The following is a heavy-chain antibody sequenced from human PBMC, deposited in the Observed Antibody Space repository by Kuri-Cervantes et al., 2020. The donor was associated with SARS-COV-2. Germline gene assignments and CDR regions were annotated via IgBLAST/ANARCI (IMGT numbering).Heavy chain of an antibody. Sequence: SQTLSLTCVISGGAINTYNWWTWVRQPPGKGLQWIGEIFHDGSTKFNPSLSLRGRVTMSLDKSKNHFSLNLTSVTAADAAVYYCARESTYTFDIWGQGTLVTVSS. V-gene: IGHV4-4*02. CDR1: GGAINTYNW. CDR2: IFHDGST. CDR3: ARESTYTFDI. J-gene: IGHJ3*02. D-gene: IGHD2-2*02.